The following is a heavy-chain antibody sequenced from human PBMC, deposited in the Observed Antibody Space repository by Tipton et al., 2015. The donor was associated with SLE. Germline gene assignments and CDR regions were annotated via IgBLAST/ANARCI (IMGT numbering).Heavy chain of an antibody. CDR2: IYHSGYSST. J-gene: IGHJ5*02. D-gene: IGHD2-8*02. V-gene: IGHV4-59*08. Sequence: ILSLTCSVSGASIRSQYWGWIRQPPGKGLEWIGYIYHSGYSSTNYNPSLKSRVTLSVDTSKNQCFLKLNSVTAADTAVYYCARRGVVSRFDPWGQGTLVTVSS. CDR3: ARRGVVSRFDP. CDR1: GASIRSQY.